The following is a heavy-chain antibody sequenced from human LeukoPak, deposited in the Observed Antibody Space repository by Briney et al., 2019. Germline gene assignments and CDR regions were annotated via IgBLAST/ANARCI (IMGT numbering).Heavy chain of an antibody. CDR2: IYSDGTT. Sequence: GGSLRLSCAASGLTVSSNYMNWVRQAPGKGLEWVSIIYSDGTTYYADSVKGRFTISRDNSKNTLYLQMNSLRAEDTAVYYCAKLGRLSYFYFDYWGQGTLVTVSS. CDR3: AKLGRLSYFYFDY. J-gene: IGHJ4*02. V-gene: IGHV3-66*01. CDR1: GLTVSSNY. D-gene: IGHD2-8*01.